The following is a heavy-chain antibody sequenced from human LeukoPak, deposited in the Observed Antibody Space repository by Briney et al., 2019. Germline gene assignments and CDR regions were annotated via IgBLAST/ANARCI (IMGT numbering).Heavy chain of an antibody. Sequence: PGGSLRLSCAASGFTFDDYAMHWVRQAPGKGLEWVSGISWNSGSIGYADSVKGRFTISRDNAKNSLYLQMNSLRAEDTALYYCARAGSYGNWFDPWAREPWSPSPQ. CDR2: ISWNSGSI. V-gene: IGHV3-9*01. J-gene: IGHJ5*02. D-gene: IGHD1-26*01. CDR1: GFTFDDYA. CDR3: ARAGSYGNWFDP.